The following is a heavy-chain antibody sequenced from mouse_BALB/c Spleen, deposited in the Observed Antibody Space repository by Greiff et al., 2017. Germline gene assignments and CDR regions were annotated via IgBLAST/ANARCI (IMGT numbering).Heavy chain of an antibody. CDR3: KPSLLFAY. CDR2: IDPENGDT. CDR1: GFNIKDYY. V-gene: IGHV14-4*02. Sequence: VQLKQSGAELVRSGASVKLSCTASGFNIKDYYMHWVKQRPEQGLEWIGWIDPENGDTEYAPKFQGKATMTADTSSNTAYLQLSSLTSEDTAVYYCKPSLLFAYWGQGTLVTVSA. J-gene: IGHJ3*01. D-gene: IGHD2-1*01.